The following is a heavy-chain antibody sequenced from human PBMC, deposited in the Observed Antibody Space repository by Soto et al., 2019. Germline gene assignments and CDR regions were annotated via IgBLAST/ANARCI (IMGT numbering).Heavy chain of an antibody. CDR2: TNGNLGTG. D-gene: IGHD3-3*01. Sequence: QVQLVQSGAEVKRPGSSVKVSCKASGGTFSSYPISWVRQAPGQGLEWMGGTNGNLGTGNYAQKFRVRLTITTDTSTTTPYMELSSLTSEDTAVYYCARRDSHGFFRYFDNWGQGTLVTVSS. J-gene: IGHJ4*02. V-gene: IGHV1-69*06. CDR3: ARRDSHGFFRYFDN. CDR1: GGTFSSYP.